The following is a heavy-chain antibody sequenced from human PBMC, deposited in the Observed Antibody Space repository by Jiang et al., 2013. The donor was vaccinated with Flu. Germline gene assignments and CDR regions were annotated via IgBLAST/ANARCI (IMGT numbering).Heavy chain of an antibody. CDR1: GYNFTTSW. Sequence: GAEVKKPGESLRISCKASGYNFTTSWITWVRQMPGKGLEWMGRIDPRDSFTNYNPSFQGHVFISTDKSINTVYLQWSSLKASDTAIYYCTRWAQHSDTSGYFYDFFYMDVWGKGPRSPSP. CDR2: IDPRDSFT. D-gene: IGHD3-22*01. J-gene: IGHJ6*03. V-gene: IGHV5-10-1*01. CDR3: TRWAQHSDTSGYFYDFFYMDV.